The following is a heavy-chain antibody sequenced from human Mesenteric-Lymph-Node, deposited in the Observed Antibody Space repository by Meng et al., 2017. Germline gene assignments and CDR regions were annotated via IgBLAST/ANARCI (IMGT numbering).Heavy chain of an antibody. J-gene: IGHJ4*02. D-gene: IGHD3-22*01. CDR3: ARDFHDYYDSSGYYPYYFDY. CDR1: GYSISSGYY. Sequence: SETLSLTCTVSGYSISSGYYWGWIRQPPGKGLEWIGEINHSGSTNYNPSLKSRVTISVDTSKNQFSLKLNSVTPEDTAVYYCARDFHDYYDSSGYYPYYFDYWGQGTLVTVSS. V-gene: IGHV4-38-2*02. CDR2: INHSGST.